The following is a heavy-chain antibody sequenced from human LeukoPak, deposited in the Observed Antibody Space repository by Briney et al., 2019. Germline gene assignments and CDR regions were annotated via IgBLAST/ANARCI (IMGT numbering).Heavy chain of an antibody. CDR2: INHSGST. D-gene: IGHD4-17*01. CDR3: ARRRMTTVTMLDY. J-gene: IGHJ4*02. CDR1: GGSFSGYY. V-gene: IGHV4-34*01. Sequence: SETLSLTCAVYGGSFSGYYWSWIRQPPGKGLEWIGEINHSGSTNYNPSLKSRVTISVDTSKNQFSLKLSSVTAADTAVYYCARRRMTTVTMLDYWGQGTLVTVSS.